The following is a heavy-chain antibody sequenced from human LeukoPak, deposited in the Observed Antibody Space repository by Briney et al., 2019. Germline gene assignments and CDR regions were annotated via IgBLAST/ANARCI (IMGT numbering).Heavy chain of an antibody. D-gene: IGHD3-10*01. CDR2: INPNSGGT. J-gene: IGHJ3*02. CDR3: ARPESYYGSVHALDI. Sequence: ASVKVSCKASGYTFTGYYMHWVRQAPGQGLEWMGRINPNSGGTNYAQKFQGRVTMTRDTSISTAYMELSRLRSGDTAVYYCARPESYYGSVHALDIWGQGTMVTVSS. CDR1: GYTFTGYY. V-gene: IGHV1-2*06.